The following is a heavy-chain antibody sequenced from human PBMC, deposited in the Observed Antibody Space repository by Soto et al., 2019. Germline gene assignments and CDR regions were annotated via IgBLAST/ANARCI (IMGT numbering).Heavy chain of an antibody. V-gene: IGHV3-23*01. CDR3: ARESITMFRVITIFDI. Sequence: TGGSLRLSCAASGFTFSTYGMSWVRQAPGKGLEWVSGISNSGNTFYADSVKGRFTISRDISKNTLYLQMNSLRAEDTAVYYCARESITMFRVITIFDIWGQGTMVTVSS. D-gene: IGHD3-10*01. CDR2: ISNSGNT. CDR1: GFTFSTYG. J-gene: IGHJ3*02.